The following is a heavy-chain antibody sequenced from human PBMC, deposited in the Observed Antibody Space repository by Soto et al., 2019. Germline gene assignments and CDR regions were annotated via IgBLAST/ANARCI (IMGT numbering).Heavy chain of an antibody. V-gene: IGHV1-69*01. CDR3: ARVSLRRVAAYWYFDL. Sequence: QVQLVQSGAEVKKPGSSVKVSCKASGGPFSSYAISWVRQAPGQGLEWMGGIIPIFGTANYAQKLQGRVTITADESTSTADVELSSLSSEDTAVYYCARVSLRRVAAYWYFDLWGRGTLVTVSS. CDR2: IIPIFGTA. CDR1: GGPFSSYA. D-gene: IGHD6-25*01. J-gene: IGHJ2*01.